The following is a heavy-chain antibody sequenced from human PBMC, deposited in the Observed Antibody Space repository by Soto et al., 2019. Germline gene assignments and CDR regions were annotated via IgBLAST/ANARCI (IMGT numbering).Heavy chain of an antibody. CDR2: IRSKGNNYAT. V-gene: IGHV3-73*01. J-gene: IGHJ6*03. Sequence: EVQLVESGGGLVQPGGSLKLSCAASGFTFSGSAMHWVRQASGKGLEWVGRIRSKGNNYATAYGASLKGRFTISRDDSKNTAYLQMNSLNTEDTAVYYCSRQASDFWSGKPQYYMDVWGNGTTVTVS. CDR1: GFTFSGSA. CDR3: SRQASDFWSGKPQYYMDV. D-gene: IGHD3-3*01.